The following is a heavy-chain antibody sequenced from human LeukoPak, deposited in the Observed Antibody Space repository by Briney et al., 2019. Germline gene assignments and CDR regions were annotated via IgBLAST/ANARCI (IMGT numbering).Heavy chain of an antibody. CDR2: ISGSGGST. Sequence: PGGSLRLSCAASGFTFSSYEMNWVRQAPGKGLEWVSAISGSGGSTYYADSVKGRFTISRDNSKNTLYLQMNSLRAEDTAVYYCAKDLRGSYIAKFDYWGRGTLVTVSS. CDR1: GFTFSSYE. CDR3: AKDLRGSYIAKFDY. V-gene: IGHV3-23*01. J-gene: IGHJ4*02. D-gene: IGHD5-18*01.